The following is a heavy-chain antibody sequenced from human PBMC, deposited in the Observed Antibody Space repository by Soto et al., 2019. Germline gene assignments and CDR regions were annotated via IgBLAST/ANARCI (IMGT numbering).Heavy chain of an antibody. J-gene: IGHJ4*02. Sequence: HPGGSLRLSCAASGFTFSSYAMSWVRQAPGKGVEWVSAISGSGGSTYYADSVKGRFTISRDNSKNTLYLQMNSLRAEDTAVYYCAKGGGGSSGWLDYWGQGTLVTVSS. CDR2: ISGSGGST. V-gene: IGHV3-23*01. CDR1: GFTFSSYA. D-gene: IGHD6-19*01. CDR3: AKGGGGSSGWLDY.